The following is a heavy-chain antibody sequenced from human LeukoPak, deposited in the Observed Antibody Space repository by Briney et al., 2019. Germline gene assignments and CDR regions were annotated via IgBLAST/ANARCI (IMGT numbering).Heavy chain of an antibody. D-gene: IGHD6-19*01. CDR2: IYYSGST. CDR1: GVSISSYF. CDR3: ARAGYSSGDYYYGMDV. Sequence: SETLSLTCTVSGVSISSYFWSWIRQPPGKGLEWIGYIYYSGSTNYNPSLKSRVTISVDTSKNQFSLKLSSVTAADTAVYYCARAGYSSGDYYYGMDVWGQGTTVTVSS. V-gene: IGHV4-59*08. J-gene: IGHJ6*02.